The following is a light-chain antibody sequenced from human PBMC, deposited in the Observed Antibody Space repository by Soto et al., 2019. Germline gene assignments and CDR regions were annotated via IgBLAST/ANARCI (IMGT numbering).Light chain of an antibody. J-gene: IGLJ2*01. CDR3: GTWDTSLDSVL. CDR2: DNY. V-gene: IGLV1-51*01. CDR1: TSNIGNNP. Sequence: QSVLTQPPSVSAAPGQRVTISCSGSTSNIGNNPVSWYQQVPGTAPKLLIYDNYQRPSGIPDRFSGSKSGTSATLGITGLQTGDEADYYCGTWDTSLDSVLVGGGTKVTVL.